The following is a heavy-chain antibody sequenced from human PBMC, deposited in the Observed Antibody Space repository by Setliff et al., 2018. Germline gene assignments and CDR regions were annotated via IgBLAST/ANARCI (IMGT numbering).Heavy chain of an antibody. D-gene: IGHD3-22*01. V-gene: IGHV4-4*08. CDR2: IYTSGST. Sequence: SETLSLTCSVSGGSISSYSWGWIRQPPGKGLEWIGYIYTSGSTNYNPSLKSRVTISVDTSKNQFSLKLSSVTAADTAVYYCVTAASARSRWYDMGWFDPWGQGTLVTVSS. CDR1: GGSISSYS. CDR3: VTAASARSRWYDMGWFDP. J-gene: IGHJ5*02.